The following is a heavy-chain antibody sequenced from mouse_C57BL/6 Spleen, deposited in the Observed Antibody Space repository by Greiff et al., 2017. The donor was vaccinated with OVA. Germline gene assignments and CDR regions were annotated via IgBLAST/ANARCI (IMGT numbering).Heavy chain of an antibody. Sequence: EVHLVESGGGLVKPGGSLKLSCAASGFTFSSYAMSWVRQTPEKRLEWVATISDGGSYTYYPDNVKGRFTISRDNAKNNLYLQMSHLKSEDTAMYYCARDRDWDEAMDYWGQGTSVTVSS. J-gene: IGHJ4*01. D-gene: IGHD4-1*01. CDR1: GFTFSSYA. CDR3: ARDRDWDEAMDY. CDR2: ISDGGSYT. V-gene: IGHV5-4*01.